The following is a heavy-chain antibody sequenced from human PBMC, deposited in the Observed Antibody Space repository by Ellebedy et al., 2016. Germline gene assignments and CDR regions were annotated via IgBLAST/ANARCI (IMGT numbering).Heavy chain of an antibody. CDR3: ARVGYYGSGSIDY. J-gene: IGHJ4*02. D-gene: IGHD3-10*01. CDR2: IYHNGNT. Sequence: SETLSLTCTVSGYSITSHYYWGWIRQPPGKGLEWIGSIYHNGNTYYTPSLMSRVTISVDTSKNQFSLRLNSVTAAYTAVYYCARVGYYGSGSIDYWGQGTLVTVSS. V-gene: IGHV4-38-2*02. CDR1: GYSITSHYY.